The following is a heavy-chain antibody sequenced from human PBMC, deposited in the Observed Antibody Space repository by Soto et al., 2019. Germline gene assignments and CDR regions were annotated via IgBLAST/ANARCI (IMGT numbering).Heavy chain of an antibody. Sequence: ASVKVSCKASGYTFTSYGISWVRQAPGQGLEWMGWIIAYNGNTNYAQKLQGRVTMTTDTSTNTAYMELRSLRSDDTAVYYCAFGLSGSYNFDYWGQGTLVTVSS. CDR2: IIAYNGNT. CDR3: AFGLSGSYNFDY. CDR1: GYTFTSYG. D-gene: IGHD1-26*01. V-gene: IGHV1-18*04. J-gene: IGHJ4*02.